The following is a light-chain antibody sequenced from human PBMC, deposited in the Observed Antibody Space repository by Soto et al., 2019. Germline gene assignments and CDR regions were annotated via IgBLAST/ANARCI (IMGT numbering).Light chain of an antibody. J-gene: IGKJ4*01. CDR2: DAS. V-gene: IGKV3D-20*01. CDR3: QHYGDSSST. CDR1: QTIAYNF. Sequence: IVLTQSPGTLSLSPGEVATLSCGASQTIAYNFLAWYQQKPGLAPRLLVYDASKRATGIPVRFSGSGSGTDFTLTITTLEPEDFAVYYCQHYGDSSSTFGGGTRVEI.